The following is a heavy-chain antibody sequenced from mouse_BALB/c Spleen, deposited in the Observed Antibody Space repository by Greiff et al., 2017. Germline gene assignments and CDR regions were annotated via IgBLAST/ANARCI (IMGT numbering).Heavy chain of an antibody. CDR2: ISDGGSYT. J-gene: IGHJ4*01. Sequence: EVMLVESGGGLVKPGGSLKLSCAASGFTFSDYYMYWVRQTPEKRLEWVATISDGGSYTYYPDSVKGRFTISRDNAKNNLYLQMSSLKSEDTAMYYCARAVYDGYYNYAMDYWGQGTSVTVSS. CDR3: ARAVYDGYYNYAMDY. CDR1: GFTFSDYY. V-gene: IGHV5-4*02. D-gene: IGHD2-3*01.